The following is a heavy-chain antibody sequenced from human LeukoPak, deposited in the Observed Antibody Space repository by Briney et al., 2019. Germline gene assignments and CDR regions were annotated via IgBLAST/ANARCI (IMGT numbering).Heavy chain of an antibody. J-gene: IGHJ6*02. Sequence: ASVKVSCKASGYTFTSYGISWVRQAPGQGLEWMGWISAYNGNTNYAQKLQGRVTMTTDTSTSTAYMELRSLRSDDTAVYYCAGDLGSSTYCSSTSCPRPYYYYGMDVWGQGTTVTVSS. CDR2: ISAYNGNT. CDR1: GYTFTSYG. CDR3: AGDLGSSTYCSSTSCPRPYYYYGMDV. D-gene: IGHD2-2*01. V-gene: IGHV1-18*01.